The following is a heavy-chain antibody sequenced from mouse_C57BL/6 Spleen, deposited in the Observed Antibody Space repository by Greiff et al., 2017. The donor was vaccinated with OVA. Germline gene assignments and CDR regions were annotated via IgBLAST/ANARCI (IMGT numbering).Heavy chain of an antibody. CDR2: IYPGSGNT. CDR3: ARSNYGNSPCLAY. D-gene: IGHD2-1*01. J-gene: IGHJ3*01. Sequence: QVQLQQSGAELVRPGASVKLSCKASGYTFTDYYMNWVKQTPGQGLEWIARIYPGSGNTYYNEKFKGKATLTAEKSSSTAYMQLSSLTSEDSAVYFWARSNYGNSPCLAYWGQGTPVTVSA. CDR1: GYTFTDYY. V-gene: IGHV1-76*01.